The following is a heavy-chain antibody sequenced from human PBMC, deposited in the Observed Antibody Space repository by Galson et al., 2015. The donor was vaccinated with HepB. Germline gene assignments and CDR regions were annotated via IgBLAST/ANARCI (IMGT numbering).Heavy chain of an antibody. CDR1: GYTLTELS. V-gene: IGHV1-24*01. CDR2: FDPEDGET. J-gene: IGHJ6*02. CDR3: ATQGRYYYYYGMDV. Sequence: SVKVSCKVSGYTLTELSMHWVRQAPGKGLEWMGGFDPEDGETIYAQKFQGRVTMTEDTSTDTAYMELSSLRSEDTAVYYCATQGRYYYYYGMDVWGQGTTVTVSS.